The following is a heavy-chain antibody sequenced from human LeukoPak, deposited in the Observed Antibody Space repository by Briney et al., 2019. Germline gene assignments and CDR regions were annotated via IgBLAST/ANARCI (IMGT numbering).Heavy chain of an antibody. J-gene: IGHJ4*02. Sequence: SETLSLTCTVSGGSISGYYWSWVRQPPGKGLEWIGSIYYSGSTNYKPSLKSRVTISVETSKNQFSLKLRSVTAADTAVYYCARVTGYMIEDYFDYWGQGTLVTVSS. CDR3: ARVTGYMIEDYFDY. CDR1: GGSISGYY. V-gene: IGHV4-59*01. CDR2: IYYSGST. D-gene: IGHD3-22*01.